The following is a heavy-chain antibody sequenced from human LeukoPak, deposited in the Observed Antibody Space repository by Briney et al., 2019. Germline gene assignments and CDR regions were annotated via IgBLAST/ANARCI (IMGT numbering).Heavy chain of an antibody. V-gene: IGHV4-34*01. Sequence: PSETLSLTCAVYGGSFSGYYWSWIRQPPGKGLEWIGEINHSGSTNYNPSLKSRVTISVDTSKNQFSLKLSSVTAADTAVYYCARVGVKYGSGRYQSYYMDVWGKETTVTVSS. D-gene: IGHD3-10*01. J-gene: IGHJ6*03. CDR3: ARVGVKYGSGRYQSYYMDV. CDR1: GGSFSGYY. CDR2: INHSGST.